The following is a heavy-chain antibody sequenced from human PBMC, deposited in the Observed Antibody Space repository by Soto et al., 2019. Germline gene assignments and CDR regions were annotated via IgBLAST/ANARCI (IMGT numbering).Heavy chain of an antibody. D-gene: IGHD4-17*01. V-gene: IGHV4-31*02. J-gene: IGHJ4*02. CDR2: IYYSGST. Sequence: WTWIRQPPGKGLEWIGYIYYSGSTYYNPSLKSRLTMSVDTSKNQFSLKLSSVTAADTAVYFCARDRHGDEIDYWGQGTLVTVSS. CDR3: ARDRHGDEIDY.